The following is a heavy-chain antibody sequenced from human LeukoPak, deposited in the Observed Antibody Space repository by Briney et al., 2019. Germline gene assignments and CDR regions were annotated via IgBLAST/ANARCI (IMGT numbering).Heavy chain of an antibody. V-gene: IGHV3-21*01. J-gene: IGHJ4*02. CDR1: GFTFSSYS. CDR2: ISSSSSYI. CDR3: AKMALGGLHDY. Sequence: GGSLRLSCAASGFTFSSYSMNWVRQAPGKGLEWVSSISSSSSYIYYADSVKGRFTISRDNAKNSLYLQMNSLRAEDTAVYYCAKMALGGLHDYWGQGTLATVSS. D-gene: IGHD3-10*01.